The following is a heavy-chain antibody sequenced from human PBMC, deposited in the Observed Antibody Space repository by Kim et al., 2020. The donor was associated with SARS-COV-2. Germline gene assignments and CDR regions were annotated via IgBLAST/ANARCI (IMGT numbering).Heavy chain of an antibody. V-gene: IGHV1-18*01. Sequence: ASVKVSCKASGYTFTSYGISWVRQAPGQGLEWMGWISAYNGNTNYAQKLQGRVTMTTDTSTSTAYMELRSLRSDDTAVYYCARFIVVVPAAMGGYYYYGMDVWGQGTTVTVSS. CDR2: ISAYNGNT. CDR3: ARFIVVVPAAMGGYYYYGMDV. D-gene: IGHD2-2*01. J-gene: IGHJ6*02. CDR1: GYTFTSYG.